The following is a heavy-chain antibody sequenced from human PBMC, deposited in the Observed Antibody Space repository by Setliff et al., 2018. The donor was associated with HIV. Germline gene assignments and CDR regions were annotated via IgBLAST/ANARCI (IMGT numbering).Heavy chain of an antibody. V-gene: IGHV3-49*04. Sequence: GGSLRLSCTASGFMFGDYLMSWVRQAPGKGLEWIGFIRSKTFVGTAEYAASVKGRFTISRDDSISVAYLQLNSLKTDDTAVYYCIRPLWYNNGWTFDNWGQGTLVTVSS. CDR1: GFMFGDYL. D-gene: IGHD6-19*01. J-gene: IGHJ4*02. CDR2: IRSKTFVGTA. CDR3: IRPLWYNNGWTFDN.